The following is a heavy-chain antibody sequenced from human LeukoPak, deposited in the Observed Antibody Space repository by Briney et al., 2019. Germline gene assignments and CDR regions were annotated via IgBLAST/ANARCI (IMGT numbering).Heavy chain of an antibody. D-gene: IGHD3-10*01. V-gene: IGHV3-74*01. CDR1: GFXFSGYW. J-gene: IGHJ4*02. Sequence: PGGSLRLSCGASGFXFSGYWINWVRQAPGKGLVWVSRITSDGSSTFYADSVKGRFTISRDNAKNTLLLQMNSLRVEDTAVYYCARDYYDSGDYWGQGTLVTVSS. CDR2: ITSDGSST. CDR3: ARDYYDSGDY.